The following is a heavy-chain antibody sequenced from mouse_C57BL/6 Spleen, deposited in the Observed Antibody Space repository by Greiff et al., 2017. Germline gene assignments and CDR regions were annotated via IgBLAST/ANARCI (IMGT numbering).Heavy chain of an antibody. V-gene: IGHV1-50*01. J-gene: IGHJ4*01. CDR2: IDPSDSYT. D-gene: IGHD2-4*01. CDR1: GYTFTSYW. Sequence: VQLQQPGAELVKPGASVKLSCKASGYTFTSYWMQWVKQRPGQGLEWIGEIDPSDSYTNYNQKFKGKAPLTVDSSSSTAYMPRSSLTSEDSAVYYCARKGGLRQNYYAMDYWGQGTSVTVSS. CDR3: ARKGGLRQNYYAMDY.